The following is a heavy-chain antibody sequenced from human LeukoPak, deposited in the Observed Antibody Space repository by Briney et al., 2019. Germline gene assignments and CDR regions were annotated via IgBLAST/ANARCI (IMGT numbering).Heavy chain of an antibody. Sequence: GGSLRLSCAASGFTFRSYAMYWVRQAPGKGLEYVSAIDSNGGSTYYAQSVKGRFTISRDNSKNTLYLQMGSLRAEDTAVYYCARGAYYYDSSGASGWYYWGQGTLVTVSS. D-gene: IGHD3-22*01. CDR3: ARGAYYYDSSGASGWYY. CDR2: IDSNGGST. J-gene: IGHJ4*02. V-gene: IGHV3-64*01. CDR1: GFTFRSYA.